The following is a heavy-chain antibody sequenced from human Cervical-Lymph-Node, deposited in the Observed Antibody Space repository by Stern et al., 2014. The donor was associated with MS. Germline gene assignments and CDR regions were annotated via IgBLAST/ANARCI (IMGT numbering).Heavy chain of an antibody. CDR1: GFMFRSHA. J-gene: IGHJ5*02. D-gene: IGHD4-17*01. CDR2: ISFDGSNK. V-gene: IGHV3-30-3*01. Sequence: VQLVESGGGVVQPGRSLRLSCAASGFMFRSHAMHWVRQAPGKGLEWVAVISFDGSNKYFADSVKGRFTISRDNSRNTLYLQMNSLRVEDTAVFYCASGRADGDYILDHWGQGTLVTVSS. CDR3: ASGRADGDYILDH.